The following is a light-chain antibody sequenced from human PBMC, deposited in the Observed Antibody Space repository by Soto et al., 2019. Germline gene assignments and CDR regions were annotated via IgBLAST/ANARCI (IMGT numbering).Light chain of an antibody. Sequence: DIQMTQSPSSLSASVGDRVTITCRASQSISSYLNWYQQKPGKAPKLLTYAASSLQSGVPSRFSGSGSRTDFTLTISSLQPEDFATYYCQQSYSTPRTFGQGTKVDIK. J-gene: IGKJ1*01. CDR2: AAS. CDR3: QQSYSTPRT. V-gene: IGKV1-39*01. CDR1: QSISSY.